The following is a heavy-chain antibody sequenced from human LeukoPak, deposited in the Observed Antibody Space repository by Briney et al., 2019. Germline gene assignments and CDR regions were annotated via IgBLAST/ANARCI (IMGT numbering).Heavy chain of an antibody. CDR2: IIPIFGTA. V-gene: IGHV1-69*01. CDR3: ASLKRELSSGAFDI. D-gene: IGHD1-26*01. CDR1: GGTFSSYA. Sequence: GSSVKVSCKASGGTFSSYAISWVRQAPGQGLEWMGGIIPIFGTANYAQKFQGRVTITADESTSTAYMELSSLRSEDTAVYYCASLKRELSSGAFDIWGQGTMVTVSS. J-gene: IGHJ3*02.